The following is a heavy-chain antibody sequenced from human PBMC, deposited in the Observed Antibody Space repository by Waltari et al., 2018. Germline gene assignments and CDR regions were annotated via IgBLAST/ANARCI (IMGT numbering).Heavy chain of an antibody. Sequence: EVQLVESGGGVVQPGGSLSLSCAAAGFPFNKFWMTWVRQAPGKGLELVADIQHDGTVNSYLDSVRGRFTISRDNAKDSLYLQMNSLTADDTATYYCVRENWYYDYWGQGTLVTVSS. J-gene: IGHJ4*02. CDR2: IQHDGTVN. V-gene: IGHV3-7*01. CDR3: VRENWYYDY. D-gene: IGHD3-10*01. CDR1: GFPFNKFW.